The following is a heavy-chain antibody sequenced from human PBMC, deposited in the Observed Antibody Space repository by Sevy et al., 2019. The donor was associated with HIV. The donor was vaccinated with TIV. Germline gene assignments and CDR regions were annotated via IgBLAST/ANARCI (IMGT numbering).Heavy chain of an antibody. D-gene: IGHD5-12*01. J-gene: IGHJ4*02. CDR3: ARDGGYSGYDYRIWDY. CDR1: GYTFTSYG. V-gene: IGHV1-18*01. Sequence: ASVKVSCKASGYTFTSYGISWVRQAPGQGLEWMGWISAYNGNTNYAQKLQGRVTMTTDTSTSTAYMERRSLRSDDTAVYYCARDGGYSGYDYRIWDYWGQGTLVTVSS. CDR2: ISAYNGNT.